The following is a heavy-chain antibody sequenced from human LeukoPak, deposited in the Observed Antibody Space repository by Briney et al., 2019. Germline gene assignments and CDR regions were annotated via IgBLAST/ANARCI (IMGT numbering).Heavy chain of an antibody. CDR3: ARNYYDNVWGSSPY. CDR2: ISGSGGNT. J-gene: IGHJ4*02. Sequence: GRSLRLSCAASGFTFSSHAMSWVRQAPGKGLEWVSTISGSGGNTYYADFVKGRFTISRDNSKNTLYLQMDSLRAEDTAVYYCARNYYDNVWGSSPYWGQGTLVTVSS. CDR1: GFTFSSHA. D-gene: IGHD3-16*01. V-gene: IGHV3-23*01.